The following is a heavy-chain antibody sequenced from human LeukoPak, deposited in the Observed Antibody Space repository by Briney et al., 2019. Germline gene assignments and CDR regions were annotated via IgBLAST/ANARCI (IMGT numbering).Heavy chain of an antibody. J-gene: IGHJ4*02. CDR1: GGSISSGDYY. CDR3: ARDRIVATRGVDY. CDR2: IYYSGST. Sequence: SQTLSLTCTVSGGSISSGDYYWSWIRQPPGKGLEWIGYIYYSGSTYYNPSLKSRVTISVDTSKNQFSLKLSSVPAADTAVYYCARDRIVATRGVDYWGQGTLVTVSS. V-gene: IGHV4-30-4*08. D-gene: IGHD5-12*01.